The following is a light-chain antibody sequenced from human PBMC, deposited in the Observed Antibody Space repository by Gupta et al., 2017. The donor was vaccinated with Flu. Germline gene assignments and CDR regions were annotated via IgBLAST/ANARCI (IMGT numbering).Light chain of an antibody. J-gene: IGKJ4*01. CDR2: LGS. CDR1: QSLLHSNGYNY. CDR3: MQALQTPLT. V-gene: IGKV2-28*01. Sequence: VTPGEPASISCRSSQSLLHSNGYNYLGWYLQKPGQSPQLLIYLGSNRASGVPDRFSGSGSGTDFTLKISRVEAEDVGVYYCMQALQTPLTFGGGTKVEIK.